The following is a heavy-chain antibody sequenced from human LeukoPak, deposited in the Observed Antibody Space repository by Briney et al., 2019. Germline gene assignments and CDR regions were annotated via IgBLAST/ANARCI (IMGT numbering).Heavy chain of an antibody. J-gene: IGHJ4*02. CDR3: ARELPREVTLDY. Sequence: PGGSLRLSCAASGFTHSSYEMHWVRQVPGKGLVWVSRINSDGSRTGYADSVKGRFTISRDNAKNTLYLQMNSLRAEDTSIYYCARELPREVTLDYWGRGTPVTVSS. V-gene: IGHV3-74*01. D-gene: IGHD2-21*02. CDR2: INSDGSRT. CDR1: GFTHSSYE.